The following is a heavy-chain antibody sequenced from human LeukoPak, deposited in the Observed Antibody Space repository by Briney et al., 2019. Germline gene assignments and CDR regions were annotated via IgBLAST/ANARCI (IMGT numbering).Heavy chain of an antibody. V-gene: IGHV1-46*01. D-gene: IGHD4-11*01. Sequence: ASVKVSCKASGYTFINYYMHWVRQAPGQGLEWMAIINPSADSTSYAQKFQGRVTLTRDTSTSTVYMELSSLRSEDTAMYYCARDGGNYAFDSWGQGTLVTVPS. CDR1: GYTFINYY. CDR3: ARDGGNYAFDS. J-gene: IGHJ4*02. CDR2: INPSADST.